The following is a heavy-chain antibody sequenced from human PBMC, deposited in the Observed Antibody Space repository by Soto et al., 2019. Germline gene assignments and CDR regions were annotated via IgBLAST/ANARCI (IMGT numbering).Heavy chain of an antibody. CDR1: GYTFTRYA. CDR2: INAGNGKT. V-gene: IGHV1-3*01. CDR3: ARGEDY. J-gene: IGHJ4*02. Sequence: ASVKVSCKASGYTFTRYAIHWVRQAPGQRLEWMGWINAGNGKTKYSQKFQGRVTITRDTSASTAYMELSSLTSEDTAVYYWARGEDYWGQGTLVTVSS.